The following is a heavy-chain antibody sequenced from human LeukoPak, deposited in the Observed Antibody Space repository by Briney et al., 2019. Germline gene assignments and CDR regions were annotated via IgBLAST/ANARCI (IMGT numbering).Heavy chain of an antibody. D-gene: IGHD3-10*01. CDR3: ARVPHYYFGYGYFDP. CDR2: ISSSSSYI. Sequence: GGSLRLSCAASGFTFSSYSMNWVRQAPGKGLEWVSSISSSSSYIYYADSVKGRFTISRDNAKNSLYLQMNSLRAEDTAVYYCARVPHYYFGYGYFDPWGQGTLVTVSS. CDR1: GFTFSSYS. V-gene: IGHV3-21*01. J-gene: IGHJ4*02.